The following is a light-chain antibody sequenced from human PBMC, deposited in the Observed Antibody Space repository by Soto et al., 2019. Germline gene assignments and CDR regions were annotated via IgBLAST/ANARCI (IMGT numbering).Light chain of an antibody. J-gene: IGLJ3*02. CDR3: CSYAGSRGV. Sequence: QSALTQPPSASGSPGESVTVSCTGASSDVGRYDYVSWYQQHPGKAPKLLIYGVTKRPSGVPDRFSGSKSGNTASLTVSGLQAEDEADYYCCSYAGSRGVFGGGTKLTVL. CDR2: GVT. V-gene: IGLV2-8*01. CDR1: SSDVGRYDY.